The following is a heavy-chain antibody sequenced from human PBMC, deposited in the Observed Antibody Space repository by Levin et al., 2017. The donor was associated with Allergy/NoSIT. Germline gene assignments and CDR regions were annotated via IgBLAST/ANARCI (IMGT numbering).Heavy chain of an antibody. CDR1: GYTFSDYY. V-gene: IGHV1-2*02. J-gene: IGHJ4*02. CDR3: ARSTRPPIIRGEFEF. D-gene: IGHD3-10*01. Sequence: AGESLKISCKTSGYTFSDYYIHWLRQAPGQGPEWMAWINPNTGDTDYAKKFLGRVTLTRDTSISAAYMELMNLTSDDTAVFFCARSTRPPIIRGEFEFWGQGTLVTVSS. CDR2: INPNTGDT.